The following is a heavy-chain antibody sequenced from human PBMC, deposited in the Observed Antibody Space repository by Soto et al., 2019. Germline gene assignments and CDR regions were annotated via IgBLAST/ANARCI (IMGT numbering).Heavy chain of an antibody. J-gene: IGHJ6*03. V-gene: IGHV1-69*02. CDR3: AHFNPDRYYYYYMDV. CDR2: IIPILGIA. Sequence: ASVKVSCKASGGTFSSYTISWVRQAPGQGLEWMGRIIPILGIANYAQKFQGRVTITADKSTSTAYMELSSLRSEDTAVYYCAHFNPDRYYYYYMDVWGKGTTVTVSS. CDR1: GGTFSSYT.